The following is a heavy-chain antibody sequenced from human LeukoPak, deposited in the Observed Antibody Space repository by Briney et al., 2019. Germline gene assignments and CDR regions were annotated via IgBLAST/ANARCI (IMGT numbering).Heavy chain of an antibody. J-gene: IGHJ4*02. D-gene: IGHD3-10*01. V-gene: IGHV3-74*01. CDR1: GFTFSSYW. CDR2: INSDGSST. Sequence: GGSLRLSCAASGFTFSSYWMHWVRQAPGKGLVWVSRINSDGSSTSYADSVKGRFTISRDNAKNTLYLQMNSLRAEDTAVYYCASVNYYGSGSSRDYWGQGTLVTVSS. CDR3: ASVNYYGSGSSRDY.